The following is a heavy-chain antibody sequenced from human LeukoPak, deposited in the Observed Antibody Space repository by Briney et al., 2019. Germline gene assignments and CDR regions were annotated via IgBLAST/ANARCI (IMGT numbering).Heavy chain of an antibody. V-gene: IGHV1-69*13. Sequence: SVKVSCKASGGTFSSYAISWVRLAPGQGLEWMGGIIPIFGTANYAQKFQGRVTITADESTSTAYMELSSLRSEDTAVYYCASCERGYSYGYDYYYYMDVWGKGTTVTVSS. CDR1: GGTFSSYA. D-gene: IGHD5-18*01. CDR3: ASCERGYSYGYDYYYYMDV. J-gene: IGHJ6*03. CDR2: IIPIFGTA.